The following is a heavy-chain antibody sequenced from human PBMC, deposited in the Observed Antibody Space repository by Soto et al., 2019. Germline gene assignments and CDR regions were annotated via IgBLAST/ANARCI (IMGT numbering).Heavy chain of an antibody. CDR1: GFTFSSYA. CDR2: ISGSGGST. V-gene: IGHV3-23*01. Sequence: GGSLRLSCAASGFTFSSYAMSWVRQAPGKGLEWVSAISGSGGSTYYADSVKGRFTISRDNSKNTLYLQMNSLRAEDTAVYYCAKGGVVVPAAIWTRPVEVNWFDPWGQGTLVTVSS. J-gene: IGHJ5*02. D-gene: IGHD2-2*01. CDR3: AKGGVVVPAAIWTRPVEVNWFDP.